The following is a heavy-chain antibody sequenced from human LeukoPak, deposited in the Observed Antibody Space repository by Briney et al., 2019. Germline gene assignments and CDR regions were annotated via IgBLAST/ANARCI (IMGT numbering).Heavy chain of an antibody. CDR2: ISGSGGST. V-gene: IGHV3-23*01. CDR1: GFTFSSYG. D-gene: IGHD6-19*01. J-gene: IGHJ4*02. Sequence: GGSLRLSCAASGFTFSSYGMSWVRQAPGKGLEWVSAISGSGGSTYYADSVKGRFTISRDNSKNTLYLQMNSLRAEDTAVYYCARIPYSSGWYERGGYWGQGTLVTVSS. CDR3: ARIPYSSGWYERGGY.